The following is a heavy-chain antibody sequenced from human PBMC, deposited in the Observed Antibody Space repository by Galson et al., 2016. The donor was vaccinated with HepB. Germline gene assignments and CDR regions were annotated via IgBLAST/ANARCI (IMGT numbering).Heavy chain of an antibody. D-gene: IGHD6-6*01. V-gene: IGHV3-23*01. CDR2: ISSSGRNT. CDR1: GFTFSHFA. CDR3: AKRREDSRPEFFFDS. Sequence: SLRPSCAASGFTFSHFALSWVRQPPGKGLEWVSSISSSGRNTYYAESVKGRFTISRDNSLNTLYLHMHNLRAEDTAIFYCAKRREDSRPEFFFDSWGQGTLVTVSS. J-gene: IGHJ4*02.